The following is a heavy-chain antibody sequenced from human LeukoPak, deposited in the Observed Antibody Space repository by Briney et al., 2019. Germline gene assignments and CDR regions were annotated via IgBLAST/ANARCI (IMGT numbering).Heavy chain of an antibody. J-gene: IGHJ3*02. D-gene: IGHD3-22*01. V-gene: IGHV3-66*02. CDR1: GFTFSSYE. CDR3: AREPRNYYESSGYYEDAFDI. Sequence: GGSLRLSCAASGFTFSSYEMNWVRQAPGKGLEWVSVIYSGGSTYYADSVKGRFTISRDNSKNTLYLQMNSLRAEDTAVYYCAREPRNYYESSGYYEDAFDIWGQGTMVTVSS. CDR2: IYSGGST.